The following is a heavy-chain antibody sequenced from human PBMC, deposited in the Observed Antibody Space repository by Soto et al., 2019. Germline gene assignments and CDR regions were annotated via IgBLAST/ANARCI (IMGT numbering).Heavy chain of an antibody. V-gene: IGHV3-48*01. D-gene: IGHD3-9*01. CDR1: EGNIRDYS. J-gene: IGHJ1*01. CDR2: ISSSSSTI. Sequence: GRPHILSSTASEGNIRDYSMNWVSKKTGKGLEWVSYISSSSSTIYYADSVKGRFTISRDNAKNSLYLQMNSLRAEDTAVYYCARGRYFDWEEYFQHWGQGTLVTVSS. CDR3: ARGRYFDWEEYFQH.